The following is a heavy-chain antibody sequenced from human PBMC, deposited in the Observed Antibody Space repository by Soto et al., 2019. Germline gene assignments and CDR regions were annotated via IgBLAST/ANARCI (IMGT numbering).Heavy chain of an antibody. J-gene: IGHJ3*02. CDR1: GGTFSSYA. D-gene: IGHD1-26*01. CDR2: LTPIFGSA. CDR3: ARGLIVGVPPGALDI. Sequence: QVHLVQSGAEVQKPGSSVKVSCKASGGTFSSYAIDWVRQAPGQGLEWMGGLTPIFGSANYAQRCQGRITITADESTSTAYMDLSSLRSEHTGVYFCARGLIVGVPPGALDIWGQGTMVTVS. V-gene: IGHV1-69*01.